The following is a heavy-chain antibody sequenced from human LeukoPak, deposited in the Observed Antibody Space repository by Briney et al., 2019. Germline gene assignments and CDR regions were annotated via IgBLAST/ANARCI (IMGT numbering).Heavy chain of an antibody. J-gene: IGHJ4*02. D-gene: IGHD3-3*01. CDR3: AKDAVRITIFGVVDY. CDR2: ISYDGSNK. Sequence: PGGSLRLSCAASGFTFSSYGMHWVRQAPGKGLEWVAVISYDGSNKYYADSVKGRFTISRDNSKNTLYLQMNSLRAEDTAVYYCAKDAVRITIFGVVDYWGQGTLVTVSS. V-gene: IGHV3-30*18. CDR1: GFTFSSYG.